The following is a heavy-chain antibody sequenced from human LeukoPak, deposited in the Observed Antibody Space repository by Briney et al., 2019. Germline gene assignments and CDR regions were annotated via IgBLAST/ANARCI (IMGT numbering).Heavy chain of an antibody. Sequence: SVTVSCKASGGTFSSYAISWVRQAPGQGLEWMGGINPIFGTANYAQKFQGRVTITADESTSTAYMELSSLRSEDTAVYYCASGYCSGGSCYSADYWGQGTLVTVSS. J-gene: IGHJ4*02. CDR3: ASGYCSGGSCYSADY. CDR1: GGTFSSYA. D-gene: IGHD2-15*01. CDR2: INPIFGTA. V-gene: IGHV1-69*01.